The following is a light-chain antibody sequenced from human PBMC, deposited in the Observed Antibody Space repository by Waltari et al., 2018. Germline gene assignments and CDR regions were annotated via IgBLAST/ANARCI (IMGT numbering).Light chain of an antibody. CDR1: PSVSSY. CDR3: LQTYTDPWT. V-gene: IGKV1-39*01. CDR2: GTS. Sequence: DIQMTQSPSSLSASVGDRVTITCRASPSVSSYLNWYQQKPGKAPKLLIFGTSSLQTGVPSRFSGSSSGTDFALTINSLQPEDVATYYCLQTYTDPWTFGQGTRVEIK. J-gene: IGKJ1*01.